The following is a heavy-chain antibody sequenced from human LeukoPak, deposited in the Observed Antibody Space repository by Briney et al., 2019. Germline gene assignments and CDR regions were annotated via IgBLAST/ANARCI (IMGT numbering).Heavy chain of an antibody. J-gene: IGHJ4*02. Sequence: GGSLRLSCAASGFTFSSYAMSWVRQAPGKGLEWVAVISYDGSNKYYADSVKGRFTISRDNSKNTLYLQMNSLRAEDTAVYYCASEDYWGQGTLVTVSS. V-gene: IGHV3-30-3*01. CDR1: GFTFSSYA. CDR2: ISYDGSNK. CDR3: ASEDY.